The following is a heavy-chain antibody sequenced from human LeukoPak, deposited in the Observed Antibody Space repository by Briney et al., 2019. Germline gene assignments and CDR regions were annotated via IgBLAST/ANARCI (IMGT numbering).Heavy chain of an antibody. CDR2: IIPILGIA. Sequence: SVKVSCKASGGTFSSYAISWVRQAPGQGLEWMGRIIPILGIAKYAQKFQGRVTITADKSTSTAYMELSSLRSEDTAVYYCARVGLGMDVWGQGTTVTVSS. CDR3: ARVGLGMDV. CDR1: GGTFSSYA. J-gene: IGHJ6*02. V-gene: IGHV1-69*04.